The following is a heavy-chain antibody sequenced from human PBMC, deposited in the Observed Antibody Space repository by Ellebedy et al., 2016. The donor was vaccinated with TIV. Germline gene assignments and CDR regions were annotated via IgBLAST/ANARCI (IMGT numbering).Heavy chain of an antibody. V-gene: IGHV1-18*01. CDR1: GYTFTSYG. CDR2: ISAYNGNT. D-gene: IGHD6-13*01. CDR3: ARAPTRYSSSWYAGY. Sequence: ASVKVSXKASGYTFTSYGISWVRQAPGQGLEWMGWISAYNGNTNYAQKLQGRVTMTTDTSTSTAYMELSRLRSDDTAVYYCARAPTRYSSSWYAGYWGQGTLVTVSS. J-gene: IGHJ4*02.